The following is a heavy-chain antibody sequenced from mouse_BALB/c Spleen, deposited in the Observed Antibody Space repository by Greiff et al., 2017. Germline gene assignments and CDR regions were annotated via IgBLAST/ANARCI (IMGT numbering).Heavy chain of an antibody. CDR3: AREGYFPFAY. Sequence: QVQLKESGAELAKPGASVKMSCKASGYTFTSYWMHWVKQRPGQGLEWIGYINPSTGYTEYNQKFKDKATLTADKSSSTAYMQLSSLTSEDSAVYYCAREGYFPFAYWGQGTLVTVSA. V-gene: IGHV1-7*01. CDR1: GYTFTSYW. J-gene: IGHJ3*01. CDR2: INPSTGYT. D-gene: IGHD2-3*01.